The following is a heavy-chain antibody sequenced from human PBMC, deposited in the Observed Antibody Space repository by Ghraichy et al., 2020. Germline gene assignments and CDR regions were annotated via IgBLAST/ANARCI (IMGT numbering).Heavy chain of an antibody. Sequence: SQTLSLTCTVSGGSISSYYWSWIRQPPGKGLEWIGYIYYSGSTNYNPSLKSRVTISVDTSKNQFSLKLSSVTAADTAVYYCASQRGYSYGLGDNAFDIWGQGTMVTVSS. D-gene: IGHD5-18*01. J-gene: IGHJ3*02. CDR3: ASQRGYSYGLGDNAFDI. V-gene: IGHV4-59*01. CDR1: GGSISSYY. CDR2: IYYSGST.